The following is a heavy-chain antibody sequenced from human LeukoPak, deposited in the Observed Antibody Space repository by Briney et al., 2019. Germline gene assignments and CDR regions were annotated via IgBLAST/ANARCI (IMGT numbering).Heavy chain of an antibody. D-gene: IGHD3/OR15-3a*01. CDR3: ARDQYDTWSRRGNFDS. V-gene: IGHV3-7*03. CDR2: IKLDGSEK. Sequence: PGGSLRLSCVASGFSFGKYWMSWVRQAPGKGLEWAANIKLDGSEKNYVDSVKGRFTISGDNTKNSLYLQMNSLRAEDTAVFYCARDQYDTWSRRGNFDSWGQGTLVIVSS. J-gene: IGHJ4*02. CDR1: GFSFGKYW.